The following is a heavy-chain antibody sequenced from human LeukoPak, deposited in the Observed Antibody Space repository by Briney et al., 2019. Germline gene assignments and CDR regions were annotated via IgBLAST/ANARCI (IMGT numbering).Heavy chain of an antibody. J-gene: IGHJ4*02. CDR3: ARSTSSECDIYHFDY. CDR2: IWYDGNNK. D-gene: IGHD3-9*01. CDR1: GFTFSSYA. Sequence: GGSLRLSCAASGFTFSSYAMTWVRQAPGKGLEWVAVIWYDGNNKYYADSVKGRFTISRDNSKNTLYLQMNSLRAEDTAVYYCARSTSSECDIYHFDYWGQGTLVTVSS. V-gene: IGHV3-33*08.